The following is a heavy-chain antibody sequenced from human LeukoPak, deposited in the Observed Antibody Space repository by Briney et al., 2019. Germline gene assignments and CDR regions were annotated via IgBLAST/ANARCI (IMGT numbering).Heavy chain of an antibody. J-gene: IGHJ4*02. CDR2: IHPNSGAT. Sequence: ASVKVSCKASQYTFTDYYILWVRQAPGQGLEWMGWIHPNSGATTYAQKFQGRVTLTRDTSINPAYMELSGLRSDDTAVYYCTREDYRGQGTLVTVSS. V-gene: IGHV1-2*02. CDR3: TREDY. CDR1: QYTFTDYY.